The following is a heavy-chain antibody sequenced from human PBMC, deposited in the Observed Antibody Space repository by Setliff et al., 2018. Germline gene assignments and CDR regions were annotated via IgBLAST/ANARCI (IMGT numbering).Heavy chain of an antibody. CDR1: GFTLRNSG. V-gene: IGHV3-30*03. J-gene: IGHJ1*01. CDR2: ISYDGFKI. D-gene: IGHD6-19*01. CDR3: AREGSIGWSQYFHH. Sequence: GGSLRLSCAASGFTLRNSGMHWVRQAPGRGLEWVTFISYDGFKIYYAESVKGRFTISRDISTNTLFLEVDSLRSEDTGLYYCAREGSIGWSQYFHHWGQGTPVTVSS.